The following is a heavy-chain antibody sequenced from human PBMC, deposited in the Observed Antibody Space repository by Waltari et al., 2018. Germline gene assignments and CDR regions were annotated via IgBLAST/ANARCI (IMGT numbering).Heavy chain of an antibody. CDR3: KTRDY. CDR1: GFTVSNNY. V-gene: IGHV3-53*02. CDR2: IYSGVST. Sequence: EVQLVETGGGLIQPGGSLRLSCAASGFTVSNNYMSWVRQPPGAGLEWVSFIYSGVSTYYRGSVKGRFTISRDNAKNTLYLEMNSLRAEDTAVYYCKTRDYWGQGTLVTVSS. J-gene: IGHJ4*02.